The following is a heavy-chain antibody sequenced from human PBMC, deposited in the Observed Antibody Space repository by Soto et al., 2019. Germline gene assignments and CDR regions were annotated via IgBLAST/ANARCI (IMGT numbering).Heavy chain of an antibody. CDR1: GSSISSYY. D-gene: IGHD3-22*01. CDR3: AGGDYYHSSGYYFYYYTMDV. CDR2: VYYGGST. J-gene: IGHJ6*02. Sequence: SETLSLTCTVSGSSISSYYWSWIRQSPGKGLDWIGNVYYGGSTYYNPSLKSRVTISVETSKSQFSLKLSSVTAADTAVYYCAGGDYYHSSGYYFYYYTMDVWGQGTTVTVSS. V-gene: IGHV4-59*04.